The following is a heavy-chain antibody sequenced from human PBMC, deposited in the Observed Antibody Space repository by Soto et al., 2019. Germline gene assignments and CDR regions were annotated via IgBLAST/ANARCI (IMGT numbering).Heavy chain of an antibody. CDR3: TTLHAWGYSNYYYYYGMDV. J-gene: IGHJ6*02. CDR1: GFTFSNAW. CDR2: IKSKTDGGTT. Sequence: GSLRLSCAASGFTFSNAWMSWVRQAPGRGLEWVGRIKSKTDGGTTDYAAPVKGRFTISRDDSKNTLYLQMNSLKTEDTAVYYCTTLHAWGYSNYYYYYGMDVWGQGTTVTVSS. D-gene: IGHD4-4*01. V-gene: IGHV3-15*01.